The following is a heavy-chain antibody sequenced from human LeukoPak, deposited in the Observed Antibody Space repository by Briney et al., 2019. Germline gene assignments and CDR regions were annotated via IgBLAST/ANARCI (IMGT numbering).Heavy chain of an antibody. CDR3: ATGGYYDSKCFDY. V-gene: IGHV1-24*01. D-gene: IGHD3-22*01. CDR2: FDPEDGET. CDR1: GYTLSELS. J-gene: IGHJ4*02. Sequence: ASVKVSCKVSGYTLSELSMHWVRQAPGKGLEWMGGFDPEDGETIYAQKFQGRVTMTEDTSTDTAYMELSSLRSEDTAVYYCATGGYYDSKCFDYWGQGTLVTVSS.